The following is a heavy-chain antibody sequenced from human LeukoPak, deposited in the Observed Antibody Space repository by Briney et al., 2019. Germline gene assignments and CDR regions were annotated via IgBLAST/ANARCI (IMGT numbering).Heavy chain of an antibody. J-gene: IGHJ6*03. CDR1: GGSFSGNY. V-gene: IGHV4-34*01. Sequence: PSETLSLTCAIYGGSFSGNYWSWIRQPPGKGLEWIGEIDPSGTTNYNPSLKSRVIISGDTSKNQFSLNLTSVTAADTAVYYCAGDTDDYSYMDVWGKGTTVTVSS. CDR2: IDPSGTT. D-gene: IGHD3-10*01. CDR3: AGDTDDYSYMDV.